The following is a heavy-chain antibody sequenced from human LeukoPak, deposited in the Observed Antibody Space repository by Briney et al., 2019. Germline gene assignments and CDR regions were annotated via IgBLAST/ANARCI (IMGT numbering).Heavy chain of an antibody. D-gene: IGHD6-19*01. CDR3: ARSIAVAGPYYFDY. V-gene: IGHV3-21*01. Sequence: GGSLRLSCAASGFTFSDYIMNWVRQAPGKGLEWVSSISSSSTYLYYADSVRGRFTISRDNAKNSLFLQMNSLRAEDTAVYYCARSIAVAGPYYFDYWGQGTLVTVSS. CDR2: ISSSSTYL. CDR1: GFTFSDYI. J-gene: IGHJ4*02.